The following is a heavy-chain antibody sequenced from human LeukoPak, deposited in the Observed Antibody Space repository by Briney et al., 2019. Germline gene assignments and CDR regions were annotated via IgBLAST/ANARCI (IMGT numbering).Heavy chain of an antibody. Sequence: QSGESLRLPCAASGFRFSSFWMSWVRQAPGKGPEWVANINQESSEKYYVDSVRGRFTISRDNAKNSLSLQMNSLRVEDTAVYYCAREVDRSFGYWGQGNVVTVSS. J-gene: IGHJ4*02. CDR3: AREVDRSFGY. CDR2: INQESSEK. V-gene: IGHV3-7*01. D-gene: IGHD2-15*01. CDR1: GFRFSSFW.